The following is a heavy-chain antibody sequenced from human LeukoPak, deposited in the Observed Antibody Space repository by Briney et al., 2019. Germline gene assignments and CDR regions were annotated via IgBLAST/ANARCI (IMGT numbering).Heavy chain of an antibody. V-gene: IGHV3-21*01. Sequence: GGSLRLSCAASGFTFSRYSMNWVRQAPGKGLEWVSSISIGNTYIYYADSVKGRFTISRDNSKNTLYLQMNSLRAEDTAVYYCAKDRSIMITFGGVPGDYWGQGTLVTVSS. D-gene: IGHD3-16*01. CDR3: AKDRSIMITFGGVPGDY. J-gene: IGHJ4*02. CDR2: ISIGNTYI. CDR1: GFTFSRYS.